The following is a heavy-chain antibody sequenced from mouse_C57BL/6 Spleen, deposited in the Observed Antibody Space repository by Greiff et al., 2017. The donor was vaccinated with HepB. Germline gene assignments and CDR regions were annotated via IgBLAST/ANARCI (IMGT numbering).Heavy chain of an antibody. V-gene: IGHV1-61*01. CDR2: IYPSDSET. Sequence: QVQLKQPGAELVRPGSSVKLSCKASGYTFTSYWMDWVKQRPGQGLEWIGNIYPSDSETHYNQKFKDKATLTEDKSSSTAYMQLSSLTSEDSAVYYCARPTGYFDVWGTGTTVTVSS. CDR1: GYTFTSYW. J-gene: IGHJ1*03. CDR3: ARPTGYFDV.